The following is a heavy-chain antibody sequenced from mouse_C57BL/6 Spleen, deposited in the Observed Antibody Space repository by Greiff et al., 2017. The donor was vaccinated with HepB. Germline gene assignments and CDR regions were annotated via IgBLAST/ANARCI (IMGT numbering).Heavy chain of an antibody. V-gene: IGHV1-59*01. D-gene: IGHD2-3*01. Sequence: VQLQQSGAELVRPGTSVKLSCKASGYTFTSYWMHWVKQRPGQGLEWIGVIDPSDSYTNYNQKFKGKATLTVDTSSSTAYMQLSSLTSEDSAVYYCARYGYYGGYFDVWGTGTTVTVSS. CDR1: GYTFTSYW. CDR2: IDPSDSYT. CDR3: ARYGYYGGYFDV. J-gene: IGHJ1*03.